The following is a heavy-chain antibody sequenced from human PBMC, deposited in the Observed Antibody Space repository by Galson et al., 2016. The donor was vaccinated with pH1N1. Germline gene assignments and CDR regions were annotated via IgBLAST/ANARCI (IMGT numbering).Heavy chain of an antibody. Sequence: YYGGKTYSNPSLKSRLTISVDTSKNQFSLKLNSVTAADTAVYYCARDHCSGGSCYSGFDPWGQGILVTVSS. J-gene: IGHJ5*02. CDR3: ARDHCSGGSCYSGFDP. CDR2: YYGGKT. V-gene: IGHV4-31*02. D-gene: IGHD2-15*01.